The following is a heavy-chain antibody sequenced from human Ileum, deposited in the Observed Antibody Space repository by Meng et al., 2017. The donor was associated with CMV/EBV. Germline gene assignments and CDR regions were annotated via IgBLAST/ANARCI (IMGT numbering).Heavy chain of an antibody. CDR1: GFTFSSYT. Sequence: GGSLRLSCAASGFTFSSYTMNWVRQAPGKGLDWVASISSSGGYIYYADLVKGRFTISRDYANKSLALQMNSLRVDDTATYHCVRGGAAAEGFDYWGQGTVVTVSS. V-gene: IGHV3-21*01. CDR3: VRGGAAAEGFDY. J-gene: IGHJ4*02. D-gene: IGHD6-13*01. CDR2: ISSSGGYI.